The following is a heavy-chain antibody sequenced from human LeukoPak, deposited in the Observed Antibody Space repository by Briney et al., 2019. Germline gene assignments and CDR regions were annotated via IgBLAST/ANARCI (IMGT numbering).Heavy chain of an antibody. V-gene: IGHV4-30-4*01. Sequence: SQTLSLTCTVSGGSLSSGDYYWSWIRQPPGTGLEWLGYIYYSGSTYYNPSLKSRVTISVDTSKNQFSLKLSSVTAADTAVYYCARASGGAAAGLDYWGQGTLVTVSS. D-gene: IGHD6-13*01. CDR3: ARASGGAAAGLDY. CDR1: GGSLSSGDYY. J-gene: IGHJ4*02. CDR2: IYYSGST.